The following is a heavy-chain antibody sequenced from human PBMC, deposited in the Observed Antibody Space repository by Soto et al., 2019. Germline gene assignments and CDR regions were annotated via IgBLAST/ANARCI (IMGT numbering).Heavy chain of an antibody. CDR1: GGSISSSSYY. CDR3: ASSYCSSTSCYKLYYYYGMDV. Sequence: SETLSLTCTVSGGSISSSSYYWGWIRQPPGKGLEWIGSIYYSGSTYYNPSLKSRVTISVDTSKNQFSLKLSSVTAADTAVYYCASSYCSSTSCYKLYYYYGMDVWGQGTTVTVS. J-gene: IGHJ6*02. D-gene: IGHD2-2*01. V-gene: IGHV4-39*01. CDR2: IYYSGST.